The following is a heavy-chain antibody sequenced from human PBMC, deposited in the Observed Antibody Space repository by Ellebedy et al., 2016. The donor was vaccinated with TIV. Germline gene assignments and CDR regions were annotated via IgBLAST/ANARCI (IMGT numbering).Heavy chain of an antibody. J-gene: IGHJ6*02. Sequence: AASVKVFCKASGGTFSSYAISWVRQAPGQGLEWMGRIIPILGIANYAQKFQGRVTITADKSTSTAYMELSSLRSEDTAVYYCARDRDSSSWYFGGYYYYGMDVWGQGTTVTVSS. CDR1: GGTFSSYA. D-gene: IGHD6-13*01. CDR3: ARDRDSSSWYFGGYYYYGMDV. CDR2: IIPILGIA. V-gene: IGHV1-69*04.